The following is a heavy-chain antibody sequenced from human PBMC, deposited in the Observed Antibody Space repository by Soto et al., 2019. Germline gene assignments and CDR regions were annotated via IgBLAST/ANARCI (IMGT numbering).Heavy chain of an antibody. CDR1: GFTFSSYG. D-gene: IGHD4-4*01. J-gene: IGHJ6*02. Sequence: GGSLRLSCAASGFTFSSYGMHWVRQAPGKGLAWVAVISYDGSNKYYADSVKGRFTISRDNSKNTLYLQMNSLRAEDTAVYYCAKSAEGGVTSLYGMDVWGQGTTVTVSS. CDR2: ISYDGSNK. CDR3: AKSAEGGVTSLYGMDV. V-gene: IGHV3-30*18.